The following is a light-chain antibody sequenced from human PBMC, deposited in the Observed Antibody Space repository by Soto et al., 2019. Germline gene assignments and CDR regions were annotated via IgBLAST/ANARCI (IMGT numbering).Light chain of an antibody. J-gene: IGLJ3*02. V-gene: IGLV2-8*01. Sequence: QSVLTQPPSASGSPGQSVTISCTGTSSDVGTHGYVSWYQQHAGKAPKLMIYDVTKRPSGVPDRVSGSKSANTASLTVSGLQAEDEADYYCMCYAGGNNWVFGGGTKLTVL. CDR3: MCYAGGNNWV. CDR1: SSDVGTHGY. CDR2: DVT.